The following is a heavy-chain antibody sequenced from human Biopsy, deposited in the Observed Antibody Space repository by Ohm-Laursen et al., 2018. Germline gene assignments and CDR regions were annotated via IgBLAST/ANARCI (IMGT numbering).Heavy chain of an antibody. CDR1: GYTFSLYH. Sequence: ASVKVSCKASGYTFSLYHIHWVRQAPGQGLEWMGWIDPDGGRTSFGQNFQGRVTMTSDTSTGTAYLELTRLRSDDTAVYYCARDPYCSGGNCYSPLDPWGQGTLVTVSS. J-gene: IGHJ5*02. CDR3: ARDPYCSGGNCYSPLDP. CDR2: IDPDGGRT. V-gene: IGHV1-2*02. D-gene: IGHD2-15*01.